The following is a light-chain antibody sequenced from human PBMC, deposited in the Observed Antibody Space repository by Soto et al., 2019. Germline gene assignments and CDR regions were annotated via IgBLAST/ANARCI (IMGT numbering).Light chain of an antibody. CDR1: TNDIGGYNY. V-gene: IGLV2-14*01. CDR2: EVR. CDR3: CSYTISATLV. J-gene: IGLJ3*02. Sequence: QSVLTQPASVSGSPGQSITISCSGRTNDIGGYNYVSWYQHHPGKVPKVIIYEVRNRPSGVSNRFSGSKSGNTASLTISGLQADDEADYYCCSYTISATLVFGGGTKVTVL.